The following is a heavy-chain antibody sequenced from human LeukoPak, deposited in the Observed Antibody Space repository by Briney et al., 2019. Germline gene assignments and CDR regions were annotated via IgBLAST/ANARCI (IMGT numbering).Heavy chain of an antibody. CDR3: ARPGYSSSLDY. J-gene: IGHJ4*02. Sequence: GESLKISCKGFGYSFATNLIGRVRQMPEKGLEWMGIIFPSDSDTRYSPSFQGQVTISADKSTSTAYLQWSSLKASDTAMYYCARPGYSSSLDYWGQGTLVTVSS. V-gene: IGHV5-51*01. D-gene: IGHD6-13*01. CDR2: IFPSDSDT. CDR1: GYSFATNL.